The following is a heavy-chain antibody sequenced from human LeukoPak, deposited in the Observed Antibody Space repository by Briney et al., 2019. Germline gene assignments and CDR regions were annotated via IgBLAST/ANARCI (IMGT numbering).Heavy chain of an antibody. CDR2: IIPIFGTA. Sequence: SVKVSCKASGGTFSSYAISWARQAPGQGLEWMGGIIPIFGTANYAQPFQGRVTITADKSSSTAYMELSSLRTAANAVYYCARGEYYYDSIGYIPPDYWGQGTLVTVSS. D-gene: IGHD3-22*01. J-gene: IGHJ4*02. CDR1: GGTFSSYA. V-gene: IGHV1-69*06. CDR3: ARGEYYYDSIGYIPPDY.